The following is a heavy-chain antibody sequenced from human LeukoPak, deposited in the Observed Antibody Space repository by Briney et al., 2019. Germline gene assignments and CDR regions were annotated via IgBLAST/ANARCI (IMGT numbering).Heavy chain of an antibody. CDR2: ISSSGGST. CDR1: GFTFSSYA. D-gene: IGHD5-24*01. V-gene: IGHV3-64D*06. Sequence: GGSLRLSCSASGFTFSSYAIHWVRQVPGKGLEYVSAISSSGGSTYYADSVKGRFTISRDNSKSTVSLHMSGLRVDDTAVYYCVKEPEGMALWGQGTTVTVSS. J-gene: IGHJ6*02. CDR3: VKEPEGMAL.